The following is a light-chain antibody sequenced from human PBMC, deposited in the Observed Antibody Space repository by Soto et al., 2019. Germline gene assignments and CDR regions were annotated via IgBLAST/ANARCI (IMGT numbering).Light chain of an antibody. V-gene: IGKV1-5*01. CDR2: AAS. J-gene: IGKJ1*01. Sequence: DIQMSQSPSSLSASVGDRVTITCRAAESISRHLNWYQQKPGRAPDLLIYAASTLQNGVPSRFTGSGSGTEFSLTITSLQPDDSAMYYCQQYNGYSWTFGRGTKVDIK. CDR1: ESISRH. CDR3: QQYNGYSWT.